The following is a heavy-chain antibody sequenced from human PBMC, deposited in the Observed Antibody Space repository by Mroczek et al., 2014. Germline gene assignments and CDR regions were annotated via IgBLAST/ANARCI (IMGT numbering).Heavy chain of an antibody. D-gene: IGHD3-3*01. CDR3: ARGQTIFGVAQEFYYYYMDV. Sequence: QVQLQQSGPGLVKPSETLSLTCTVSGGSLRTHYWSWIRQSPGKGLQWIGYVYYNGSTYYKSPLESRVTISVDTSKKQFSLKLRSVIAADTAVYFCARGQTIFGVAQEFYYYYMDVWGKGTTVTVSS. CDR2: VYYNGST. CDR1: GGSLRTHY. V-gene: IGHV4-59*11. J-gene: IGHJ6*03.